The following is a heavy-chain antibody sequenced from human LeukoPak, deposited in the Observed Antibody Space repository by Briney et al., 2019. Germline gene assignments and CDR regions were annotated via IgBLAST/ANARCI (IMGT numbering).Heavy chain of an antibody. CDR3: AKDIVVVPAANIAAAGNY. CDR1: GFTFSSYA. CDR2: ISGSGGST. J-gene: IGHJ4*02. Sequence: PGGSLRLSCAASGFTFSSYAMSWVRQAPGKGLEWVSAISGSGGSTYYADSVKGRCTISRDNSKNTLYLQMNSLRAEDTAVYYCAKDIVVVPAANIAAAGNYWGQGTLVTVSS. V-gene: IGHV3-23*01. D-gene: IGHD2-2*01.